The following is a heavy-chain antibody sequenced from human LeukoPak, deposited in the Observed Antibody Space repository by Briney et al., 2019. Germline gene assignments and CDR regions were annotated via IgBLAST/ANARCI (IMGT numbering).Heavy chain of an antibody. J-gene: IGHJ5*02. V-gene: IGHV4-59*01. CDR2: VFHSGST. CDR3: ARESSIAAAAAWFDP. D-gene: IGHD6-13*01. CDR1: GGSISSYY. Sequence: KPSETLSLTCTVSGGSISSYYWSWIRQPLGKGLEWIGHVFHSGSTNYNPSLKSRVTISMDTSKNQFSLKLSSVTAADTAVYYCARESSIAAAAAWFDPWGQGTLVTVSS.